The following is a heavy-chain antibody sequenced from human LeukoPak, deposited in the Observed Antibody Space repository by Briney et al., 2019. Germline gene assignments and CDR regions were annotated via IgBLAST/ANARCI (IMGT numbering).Heavy chain of an antibody. V-gene: IGHV3-30-3*01. CDR2: ISYDGSNK. J-gene: IGHJ4*02. CDR1: GFTFRNYA. Sequence: GGSLRLSCAASGFTFRNYAMHWVRQAPGKGLEWVAVISYDGSNKYYADSVKGRFTISRDNAKKLVYLQMNSLRVEDTAVYYCARAQYYFDSWGQGALVTVSS. CDR3: ARAQYYFDS.